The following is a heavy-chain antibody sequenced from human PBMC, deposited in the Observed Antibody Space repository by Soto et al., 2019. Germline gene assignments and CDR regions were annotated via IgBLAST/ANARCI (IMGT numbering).Heavy chain of an antibody. CDR2: INHSGST. Sequence: SETLSLTCAVYGGSFSGYYWSWIRQPPGKGLEWIGEINHSGSTNYNPSLKSRVTISVDTSKNQFSLKLSSVTAADTAVYYCARARGSSGWYGGFRWFDPWGQGTLVTVSS. J-gene: IGHJ5*02. CDR3: ARARGSSGWYGGFRWFDP. CDR1: GGSFSGYY. V-gene: IGHV4-34*01. D-gene: IGHD6-19*01.